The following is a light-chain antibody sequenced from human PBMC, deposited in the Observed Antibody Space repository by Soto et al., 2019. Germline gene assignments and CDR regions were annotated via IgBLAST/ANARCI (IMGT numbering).Light chain of an antibody. CDR2: DVS. CDR1: SSDVGGYNY. J-gene: IGLJ3*02. Sequence: QSALTQSRSVSGSPGQSVSISCTGTSSDVGGYNYVSWYQEHPGKAPKLMIYDVSKRPSGVPDRFSGSKSGNTASLTISGLQAEDEGDYYCCSYAGSYTLWVFGGGTKLTVL. V-gene: IGLV2-11*01. CDR3: CSYAGSYTLWV.